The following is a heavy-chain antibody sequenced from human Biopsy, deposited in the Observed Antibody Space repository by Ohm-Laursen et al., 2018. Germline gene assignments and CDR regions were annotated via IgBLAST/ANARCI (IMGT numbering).Heavy chain of an antibody. V-gene: IGHV4-59*01. J-gene: IGHJ4*02. CDR3: AREAAIIDPRTRAFDY. D-gene: IGHD6-25*01. CDR2: IYNSGST. Sequence: SETLSLTCTVSGGSMSSYYWTWIRQPPGKGLEWIGYIYNSGSTNYNPSLKSRVTISVAVDTSKSQFSLRLRSVTAADTAVYYCAREAAIIDPRTRAFDYWGQGTLVTVSS. CDR1: GGSMSSYY.